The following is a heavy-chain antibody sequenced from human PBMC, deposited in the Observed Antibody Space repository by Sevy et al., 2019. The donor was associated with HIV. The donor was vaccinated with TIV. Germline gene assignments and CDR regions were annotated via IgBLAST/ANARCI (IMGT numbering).Heavy chain of an antibody. CDR1: GFTFSSYA. J-gene: IGHJ4*02. CDR2: ISSSGGST. D-gene: IGHD3-10*01. Sequence: GGSLRLSCSASGFTFSSYAMHWVRQTPGKGLEYVSAISSSGGSTYYADSVKVRFTISRDNSKNTLYLQMSSLRAEDTAASYCVKDRGDTMVDYFDYWGQGTLVTVSS. CDR3: VKDRGDTMVDYFDY. V-gene: IGHV3-64D*06.